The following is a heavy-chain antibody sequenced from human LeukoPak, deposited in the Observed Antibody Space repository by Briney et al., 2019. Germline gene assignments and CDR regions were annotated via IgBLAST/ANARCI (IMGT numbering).Heavy chain of an antibody. V-gene: IGHV3-21*01. D-gene: IGHD5-12*01. Sequence: PGGSLRLSCAASGFTFSSYSMNWVRQAPGKGLEWVSSISSSSSYIYYADSVMGRFTISRDNAKNSLYLQMNSLRAEDTGVYYCARDLKSGYDDYWGQGTLVTVSS. CDR1: GFTFSSYS. CDR3: ARDLKSGYDDY. J-gene: IGHJ4*02. CDR2: ISSSSSYI.